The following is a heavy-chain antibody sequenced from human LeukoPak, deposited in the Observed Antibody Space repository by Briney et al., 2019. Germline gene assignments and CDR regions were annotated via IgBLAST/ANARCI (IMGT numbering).Heavy chain of an antibody. J-gene: IGHJ4*02. V-gene: IGHV3-7*01. CDR1: GFTFSSYW. CDR2: IKQDGSEK. D-gene: IGHD3-10*01. CDR3: AREGRRVRGVMDY. Sequence: GGSLRLSCAASGFTFSSYWMSWVRQAPGKGLEWVANIKQDGSEKYYVDSVKGRFTISRDNSKNTLYLQMNSLRAEDTAVYYCAREGRRVRGVMDYWGQGTLVTVSS.